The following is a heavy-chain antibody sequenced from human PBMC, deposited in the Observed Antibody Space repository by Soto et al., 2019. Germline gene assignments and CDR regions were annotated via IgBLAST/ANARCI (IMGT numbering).Heavy chain of an antibody. J-gene: IGHJ6*02. CDR2: ISSSSSYI. CDR1: GFTFSSYS. D-gene: IGHD2-15*01. CDR3: ARVPHQVGPAVAEPMDYYYYGMDV. Sequence: GGSLRLSCAASGFTFSSYSMNWVRQAPGKGLEWVSSISSSSSYIYYADSVKGRFTISRDNAKNSLYLQMNSLRAEDTAVYYCARVPHQVGPAVAEPMDYYYYGMDVWGQGTTVTVSS. V-gene: IGHV3-21*01.